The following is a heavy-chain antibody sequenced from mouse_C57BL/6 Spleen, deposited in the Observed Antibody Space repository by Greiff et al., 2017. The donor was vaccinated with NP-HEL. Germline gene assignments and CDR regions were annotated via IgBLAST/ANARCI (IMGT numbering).Heavy chain of an antibody. D-gene: IGHD1-1*01. J-gene: IGHJ2*01. CDR3: ARDYGSRDYFDY. Sequence: QVQLQQPGAELVKPGASVKMSCKASGYTFTSYWITWVKQRPGQGLEWIGDIYPGSGSTNYNEKFKSKATLTVDTSSSTAYMQLSSLTSEDSAVYYCARDYGSRDYFDYWGQDTTLTVSS. CDR1: GYTFTSYW. CDR2: IYPGSGST. V-gene: IGHV1-55*01.